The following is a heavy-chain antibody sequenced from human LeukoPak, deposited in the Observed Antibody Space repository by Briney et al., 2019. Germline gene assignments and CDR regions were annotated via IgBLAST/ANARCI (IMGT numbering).Heavy chain of an antibody. CDR2: IYYSGST. J-gene: IGHJ4*02. CDR1: GGSISSYY. V-gene: IGHV4-59*08. CDR3: AKIGYSYGFDY. Sequence: SETLSLTCTVSGGSISSYYWSWLRQPPGKGREWIGYIYYSGSTNYNPSLKSRVTISLDTSKNQFFLKLSSVTAADTAVYYCAKIGYSYGFDYWGQGTLVTVSS. D-gene: IGHD5-18*01.